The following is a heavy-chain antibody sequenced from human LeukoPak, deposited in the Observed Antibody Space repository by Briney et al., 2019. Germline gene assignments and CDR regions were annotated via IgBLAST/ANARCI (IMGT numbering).Heavy chain of an antibody. D-gene: IGHD1-26*01. J-gene: IGHJ4*02. CDR2: ISAYNGNT. Sequence: ASVKVSCKASGYTFTGYYMHWVRQAPGQGLEWMGWISAYNGNTNYAQKLQGRVTMTTDTSTSTAYMELRSLRSDDTAVYYCARVLTRWAVGATVMGYWGQGTLVTVSS. CDR1: GYTFTGYY. V-gene: IGHV1-18*04. CDR3: ARVLTRWAVGATVMGY.